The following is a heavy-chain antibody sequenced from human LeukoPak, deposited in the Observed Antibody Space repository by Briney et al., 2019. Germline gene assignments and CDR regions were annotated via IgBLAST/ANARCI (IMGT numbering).Heavy chain of an antibody. Sequence: GGSLRLSCAASGFTFTSYWMSWVRQAPGKGLEWVANIKQDGSEKYYVDSVKGRFTISRDNAKNSLYLRMNSLRAADTAVYYCARYPTYDYGHYELGYYFDYWGQGALLTVSS. D-gene: IGHD4-17*01. CDR2: IKQDGSEK. V-gene: IGHV3-7*01. CDR1: GFTFTSYW. J-gene: IGHJ4*02. CDR3: ARYPTYDYGHYELGYYFDY.